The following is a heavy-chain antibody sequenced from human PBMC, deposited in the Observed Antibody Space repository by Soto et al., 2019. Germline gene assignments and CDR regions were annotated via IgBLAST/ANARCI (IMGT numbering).Heavy chain of an antibody. CDR3: ARDHDYGDYYYGMDV. CDR2: IYYSGST. CDR1: GGSVSSGSYY. V-gene: IGHV4-61*01. Sequence: QVQLQESGPGLVKPSETLSLTCTVSGGSVSSGSYYWSWIRQHPGKGLEWIGYIYYSGSTNYNPSRERLVTISVDTSKNQFFLKLSSVAAAEAAVYYCARDHDYGDYYYGMDVWGQGTTVTVSS. J-gene: IGHJ6*02. D-gene: IGHD4-17*01.